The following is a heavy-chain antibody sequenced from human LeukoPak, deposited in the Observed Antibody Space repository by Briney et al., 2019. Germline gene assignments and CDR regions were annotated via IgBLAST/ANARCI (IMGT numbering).Heavy chain of an antibody. CDR2: IYHSGST. J-gene: IGHJ4*02. CDR3: GRSAGFVHFDH. CDR1: GYSISSGYY. D-gene: IGHD3-16*01. V-gene: IGHV4-38-2*02. Sequence: SETLSLTCTVSGYSISSGYYWGWIRQPPGKGLEWIGSIYHSGSTYYNPSLKSRVTISVDTSKNQFSLMVRSVTAADTAVYYCGRSAGFVHFDHWGQGTLVTVTS.